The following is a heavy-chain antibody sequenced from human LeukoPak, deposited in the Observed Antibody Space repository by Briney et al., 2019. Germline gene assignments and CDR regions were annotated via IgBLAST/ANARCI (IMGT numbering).Heavy chain of an antibody. CDR1: GFTFSSYG. CDR2: ISYDGSNK. D-gene: IGHD3-3*01. J-gene: IGHJ4*02. CDR3: AKVSAYDFWSGYSDDFDY. Sequence: GRSLRLSCAASGFTFSSYGMHWVRQAPGKGLEWVAVISYDGSNKYYADSVKGRFTISRDNSKNTLYLQMNSLRAEDTAVYYCAKVSAYDFWSGYSDDFDYWGQGTLVTVSS. V-gene: IGHV3-30*18.